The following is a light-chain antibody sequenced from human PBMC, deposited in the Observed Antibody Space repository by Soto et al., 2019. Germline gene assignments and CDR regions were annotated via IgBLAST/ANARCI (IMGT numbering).Light chain of an antibody. J-gene: IGLJ1*01. V-gene: IGLV2-14*01. CDR3: SSYSSSSTPNYG. CDR2: DVS. CDR1: SSDVGGYNY. Sequence: QSVLAQPASVSGSPGQSITISCTGTSSDVGGYNYVSWYQQHPGKAPKLIIYDVSNRPSGISNRFSASKSGNTASLTISGLQAEDEADYYCSSYSSSSTPNYGFGTGTKVTVL.